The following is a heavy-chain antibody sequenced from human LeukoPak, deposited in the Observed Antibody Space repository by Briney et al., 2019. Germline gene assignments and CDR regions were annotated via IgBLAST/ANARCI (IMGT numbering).Heavy chain of an antibody. CDR1: GFTFSNAW. J-gene: IGHJ4*02. Sequence: GGSLRLSCAASGFTFSNAWMTWVRQVPGRGLEWVGRIKGKTAGGTTHYAAPVQGRFTISRDDSKHTLCLQMNSLKTEDTAVYYCSCCGGELGYWGQGTLVTVSS. CDR3: SCCGGELGY. CDR2: IKGKTAGGTT. D-gene: IGHD2-21*01. V-gene: IGHV3-15*01.